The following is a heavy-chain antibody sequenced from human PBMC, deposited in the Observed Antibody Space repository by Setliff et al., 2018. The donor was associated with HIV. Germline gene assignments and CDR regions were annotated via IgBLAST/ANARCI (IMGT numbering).Heavy chain of an antibody. Sequence: ETLSLSCAASGFSFSVYWMNWVRQAPGKGLEWVANIKQDGTETYYVDSVKGRFTISRDNANNSLCLQMNSLRVEDTAVYYCAREGVYYSFWSGSSYYYGLDVWGQGTTVTVSS. CDR2: IKQDGTET. CDR3: AREGVYYSFWSGSSYYYGLDV. J-gene: IGHJ6*02. V-gene: IGHV3-7*01. CDR1: GFSFSVYW. D-gene: IGHD3-3*01.